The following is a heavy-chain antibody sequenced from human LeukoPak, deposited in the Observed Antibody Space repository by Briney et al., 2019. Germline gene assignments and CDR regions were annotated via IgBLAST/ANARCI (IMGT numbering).Heavy chain of an antibody. V-gene: IGHV5-51*01. CDR2: IYPGDSDT. CDR3: ARSTYYYDSGGYRLDY. J-gene: IGHJ4*02. CDR1: GYSFTSYW. D-gene: IGHD3-22*01. Sequence: GESLKISCKGSGYSFTSYWIGWVRQLPGKGLEWMGIIYPGDSDTTYSPSFQGQVTFSADKSIGTAYLQWSSLKASDSAVYYCARSTYYYDSGGYRLDYWGQGTLVTVSS.